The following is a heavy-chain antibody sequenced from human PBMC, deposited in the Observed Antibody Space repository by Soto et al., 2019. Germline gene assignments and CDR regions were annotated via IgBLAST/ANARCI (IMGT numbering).Heavy chain of an antibody. D-gene: IGHD2-21*02. CDR3: ARSIVVVTALDY. Sequence: SETLSLTCNVSGGSVSSGSYFWSWIRQPPGKGLEWIGYISYSGSTNYNPSLKSRVSISVDTSKKQFSLKLSSVTAADTAVYYCARSIVVVTALDYWGQGTLVTVSS. CDR1: GGSVSSGSYF. CDR2: ISYSGST. J-gene: IGHJ4*02. V-gene: IGHV4-61*01.